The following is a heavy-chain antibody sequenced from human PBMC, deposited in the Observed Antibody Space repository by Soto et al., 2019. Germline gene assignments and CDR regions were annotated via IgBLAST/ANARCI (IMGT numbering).Heavy chain of an antibody. V-gene: IGHV1-69*13. CDR2: IIPIFGTA. J-gene: IGHJ5*02. CDR1: GGTFSSYA. CDR3: ASSPQRLFRKWELPSFYP. D-gene: IGHD1-26*01. Sequence: AVKVSCKASGGTFSSYAISWVRQAPGQGREWMGGIIPIFGTANYAQKFQGRVTITAAESTSTAYMELSSMRSEDTAVYYSASSPQRLFRKWELPSFYPWGQGTLVTVPS.